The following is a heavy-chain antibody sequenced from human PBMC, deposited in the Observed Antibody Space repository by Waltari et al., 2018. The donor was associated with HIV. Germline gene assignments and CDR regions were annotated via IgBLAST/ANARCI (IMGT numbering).Heavy chain of an antibody. V-gene: IGHV3-53*01. D-gene: IGHD6-19*01. CDR1: GFTVSSNY. Sequence: EVQLVESGGGLIKPGGSLRISCAASGFTVSSNYMTWVRQAPGGGLEWLSVIYSGDATYYADSVKGRFTISRDKSKNMVFLQMNSLRAEDTAIYYCARENVAVAGTGAFDIWGQGTLVTVS. CDR3: ARENVAVAGTGAFDI. J-gene: IGHJ3*02. CDR2: IYSGDAT.